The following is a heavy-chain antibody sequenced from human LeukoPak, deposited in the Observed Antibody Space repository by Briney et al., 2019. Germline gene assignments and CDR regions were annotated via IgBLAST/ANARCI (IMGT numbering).Heavy chain of an antibody. D-gene: IGHD6-13*01. J-gene: IGHJ4*02. Sequence: SETLSPTCTVSGFSISSGHYWGWTRQPPGKGLEWIASISHSGTTFYNPSLKSRVTITADTSKNQFSLTVTSVTAADTAVYYCSRGQSISAVAVWGQGTLVTVSS. CDR2: ISHSGTT. CDR1: GFSISSGHY. V-gene: IGHV4-38-2*02. CDR3: SRGQSISAVAV.